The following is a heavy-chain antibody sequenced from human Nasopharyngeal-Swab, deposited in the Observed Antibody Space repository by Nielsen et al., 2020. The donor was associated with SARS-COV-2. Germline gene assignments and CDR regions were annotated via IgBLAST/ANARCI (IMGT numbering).Heavy chain of an antibody. CDR3: ARDSGPGYSYGSFDY. Sequence: SETLSLTCTVSGGSISSSSYYWGWIRQPPGKGLEWIGSIYYSGSTYYNPSLKSRVTISVDTSKNQFSLKLSSVTAADTAVYYCARDSGPGYSYGSFDYWGQGTLVTVSS. CDR2: IYYSGST. D-gene: IGHD5-18*01. J-gene: IGHJ4*02. CDR1: GGSISSSSYY. V-gene: IGHV4-39*07.